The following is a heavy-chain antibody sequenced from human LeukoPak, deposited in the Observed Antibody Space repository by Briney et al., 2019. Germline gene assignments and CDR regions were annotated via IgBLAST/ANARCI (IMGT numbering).Heavy chain of an antibody. CDR3: ARERRDRYDYDANVFDY. V-gene: IGHV3-21*01. CDR1: ALTLTPYR. CDR2: IRSSSSYI. D-gene: IGHD3-16*01. J-gene: IGHJ4*02. Sequence: GGSLTLFCALSALTLTPYRANSVRHPRGEGVGWVLSIRSSSSYIYYAHSAKGRFTVSRDNAKNSLYLQMNSLRAEDTAVYYCARERRDRYDYDANVFDYWGQGTLVTVSS.